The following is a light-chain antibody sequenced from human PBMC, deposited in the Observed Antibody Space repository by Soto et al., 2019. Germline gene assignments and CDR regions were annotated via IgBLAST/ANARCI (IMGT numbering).Light chain of an antibody. CDR2: KAS. J-gene: IGKJ5*01. Sequence: DIQMTQSPSTLSASVGDRVTITCRASQSISSWLAWYQQKPGKAPKHLIYKASSVESGVPSRFSGSGSGTQVTLINSGLQADDFATYYCQQYNSFGQGTRLEIK. CDR3: QQYNS. CDR1: QSISSW. V-gene: IGKV1-5*03.